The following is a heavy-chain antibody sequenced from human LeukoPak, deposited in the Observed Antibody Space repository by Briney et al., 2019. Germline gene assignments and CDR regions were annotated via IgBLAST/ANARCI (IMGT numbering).Heavy chain of an antibody. CDR3: AKEIAVAGTPYFDY. CDR1: GFTFSSYA. D-gene: IGHD6-19*01. J-gene: IGHJ4*02. V-gene: IGHV3-23*01. Sequence: PGASLRLSCAASGFTFSSYAMSWVRQAPGKGLEWVAALTGSGGAPYSADSVKGRFTISRDNSKNTLYLQMNSLRAEDAAVYYCAKEIAVAGTPYFDYWGQGTLVTVSA. CDR2: LTGSGGAP.